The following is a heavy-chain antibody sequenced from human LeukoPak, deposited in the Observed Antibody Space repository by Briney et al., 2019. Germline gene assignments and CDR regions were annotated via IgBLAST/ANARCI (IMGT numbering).Heavy chain of an antibody. CDR1: GGSISTYY. J-gene: IGHJ3*02. V-gene: IGHV4-59*01. CDR2: IYYSGST. CDR3: ARGGLNSSGYSADGFDI. D-gene: IGHD3-22*01. Sequence: SETLSLTWTVSGGSISTYYWTWIRQPPGKGLEWIGYIYYSGSTNYNPSLKSRVTISVDTSKNQFSLKLTSVTAADTAVYYCARGGLNSSGYSADGFDIWGQGTTVTVSS.